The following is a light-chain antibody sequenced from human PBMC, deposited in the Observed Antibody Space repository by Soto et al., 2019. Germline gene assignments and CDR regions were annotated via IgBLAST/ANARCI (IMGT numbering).Light chain of an antibody. V-gene: IGKV1-5*03. J-gene: IGKJ1*01. CDR2: KAS. CDR1: QSISSW. Sequence: DIQMTQSPSTLSASVGDRVTITCRASQSISSWLAWYQQKPGKAPKLLIYKASDLESGVPSRFSGSGSGTEFTLTISSLQPDDFATYYCQQYDSDWTFGQGTKVDIK. CDR3: QQYDSDWT.